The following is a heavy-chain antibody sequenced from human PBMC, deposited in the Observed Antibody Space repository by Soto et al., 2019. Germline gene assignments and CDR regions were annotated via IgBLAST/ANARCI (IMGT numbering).Heavy chain of an antibody. CDR2: IYYSGST. D-gene: IGHD2-15*01. J-gene: IGHJ6*02. CDR3: ARGDLGYCSGGSCYSRMYYYYGMDV. V-gene: IGHV4-59*01. Sequence: SETLSLTCTVSGGSISSYYWSWIRQPPGKGLEWLGYIYYSGSTNYNPSLKRRVTISVATSKNQFSLKLSSVTAADTAVYDCARGDLGYCSGGSCYSRMYYYYGMDVWGQGTTVTVSS. CDR1: GGSISSYY.